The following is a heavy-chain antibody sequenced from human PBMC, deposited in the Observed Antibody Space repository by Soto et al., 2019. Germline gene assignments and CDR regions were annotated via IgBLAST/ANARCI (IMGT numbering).Heavy chain of an antibody. CDR1: GGSFSSYS. J-gene: IGHJ5*02. CDR3: ARANWRDWFDP. D-gene: IGHD3-3*01. Sequence: SATLSLTCAVYGGSFSSYSWNWLRQSPGKGLEWIGKITHSGSISYNPSLKSRVTISVDTSKNLFSLRLTSVTAADTSTYYCARANWRDWFDPWGQGTLVTVSS. CDR2: ITHSGSI. V-gene: IGHV4-34*01.